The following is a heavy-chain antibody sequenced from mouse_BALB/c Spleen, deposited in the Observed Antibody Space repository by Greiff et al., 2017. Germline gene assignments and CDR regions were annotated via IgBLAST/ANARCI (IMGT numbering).Heavy chain of an antibody. CDR1: GFTFNTYA. J-gene: IGHJ3*01. Sequence: DVQLQESGGGLVQPKGSLKLSCAASGFTFNTYAMNWVRQAPGKGLEWVARIRSKSNNYATYYADSVKDRFTISRDDSQSMLYLQMNNLKTEDTAMYYCVRHDWDEAWFAYWGQGTLVTVSA. CDR2: IRSKSNNYAT. V-gene: IGHV10-1*02. D-gene: IGHD4-1*01. CDR3: VRHDWDEAWFAY.